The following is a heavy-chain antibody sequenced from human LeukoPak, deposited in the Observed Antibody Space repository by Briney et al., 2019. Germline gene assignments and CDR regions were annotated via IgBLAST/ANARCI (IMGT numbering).Heavy chain of an antibody. J-gene: IGHJ4*02. CDR3: ARRCSSNSCPFEY. CDR2: MDPSDSYS. V-gene: IGHV5-10-1*01. CDR1: GYSFTSYW. D-gene: IGHD2-2*01. Sequence: PGESLRISCKGSGYSFTSYWITWVRQIPGKGLEWMGRMDPSDSYSNYSPSFQGHVTISADKSISTAYLQWSSLKASDTAMYYCARRCSSNSCPFEYWGQGTLVTVSS.